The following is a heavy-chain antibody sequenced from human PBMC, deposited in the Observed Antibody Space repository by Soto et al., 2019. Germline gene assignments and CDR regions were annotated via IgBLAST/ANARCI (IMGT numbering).Heavy chain of an antibody. CDR1: GGTFSSYT. CDR2: IIPILGIA. V-gene: IGHV1-69*02. Sequence: QVQLVQSGAEVKKPGSSVKVSCNASGGTFSSYTISWVRQALAQGLEWMGRIIPILGIANDAQKFQGRVTITADKSTSAASMELSGLRSEDTAVYYCSGAEGGTKVNTYDFWGQGSVGTFSS. D-gene: IGHD3-22*01. CDR3: SGAEGGTKVNTYDF. J-gene: IGHJ4*02.